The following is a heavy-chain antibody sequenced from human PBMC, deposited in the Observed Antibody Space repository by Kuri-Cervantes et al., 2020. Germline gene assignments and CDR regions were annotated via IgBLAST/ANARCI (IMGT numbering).Heavy chain of an antibody. Sequence: GGSLRLSCAASGFTFSNYAMSWVRQAPGQGLEWVSAITATGGDTWHADSVKGRFTISRDNAKKSLYLQMNSLKVEDTAVYYCARERWFGTVPLGFDPWGQGTLVTVSS. V-gene: IGHV3-23*01. D-gene: IGHD3-10*01. CDR2: ITATGGDT. J-gene: IGHJ5*02. CDR1: GFTFSNYA. CDR3: ARERWFGTVPLGFDP.